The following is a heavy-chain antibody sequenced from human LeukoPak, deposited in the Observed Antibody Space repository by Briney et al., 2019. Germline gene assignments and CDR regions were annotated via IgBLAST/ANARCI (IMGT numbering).Heavy chain of an antibody. Sequence: PGGSLRLSCAASGITFDDYAMYWVRQAPGKGVEWVAGISWNSGKTGYADSVKGRFTVSRDNAKNSLFLQMNSLRTEDAALYYCVAGSGYSPADAFYIWGQGTRVTVSS. CDR2: ISWNSGKT. D-gene: IGHD3-3*01. CDR3: VAGSGYSPADAFYI. V-gene: IGHV3-9*01. CDR1: GITFDDYA. J-gene: IGHJ3*02.